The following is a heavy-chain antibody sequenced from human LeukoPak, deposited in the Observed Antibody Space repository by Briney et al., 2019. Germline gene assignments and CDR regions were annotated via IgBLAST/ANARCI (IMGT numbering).Heavy chain of an antibody. CDR1: GFTFSTYE. CDR3: ARESGTYSSGSWFDC. D-gene: IGHD6-19*01. J-gene: IGHJ4*02. V-gene: IGHV3-48*03. Sequence: GGSLRLSCAASGFTFSTYEMNWVRQAPGKGLEWVSYISTRGNTIFYADSVKGRFTISRDNAKNSLFLQMNSLRAEDTAVYYCARESGTYSSGSWFDCWGRGTMVSVS. CDR2: ISTRGNTI.